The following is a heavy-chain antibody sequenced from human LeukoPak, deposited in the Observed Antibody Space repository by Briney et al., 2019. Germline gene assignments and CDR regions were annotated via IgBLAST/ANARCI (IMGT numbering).Heavy chain of an antibody. Sequence: PGGSLRLSCAASGFTFSSYGMHWVRQAPGKGLEWVAVISYDGSNKYYADSVKGRFTISRDNSKNTLYLQMNSLRAEDTAVYYCAKSFGEFHGYWGQGTLVTVSS. J-gene: IGHJ4*02. V-gene: IGHV3-30*18. CDR1: GFTFSSYG. CDR3: AKSFGEFHGY. D-gene: IGHD3-10*01. CDR2: ISYDGSNK.